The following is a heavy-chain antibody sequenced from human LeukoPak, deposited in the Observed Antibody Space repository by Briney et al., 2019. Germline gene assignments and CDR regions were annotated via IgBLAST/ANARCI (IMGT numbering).Heavy chain of an antibody. V-gene: IGHV1-18*04. D-gene: IGHD2-2*01. CDR1: GYTFAAHH. Sequence: ASVRVSCKASGYTFAAHHIHWVRQAPGQGLEWMGWISAYNGNTNYAQKLQGRVTMTTDTSTSTAYMELRSLRSDDTAVYYCARAPGQDQLLLMDYWGQGTLVTVSS. CDR2: ISAYNGNT. J-gene: IGHJ4*02. CDR3: ARAPGQDQLLLMDY.